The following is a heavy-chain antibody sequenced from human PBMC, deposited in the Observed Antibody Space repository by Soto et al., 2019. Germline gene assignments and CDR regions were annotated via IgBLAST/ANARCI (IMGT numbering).Heavy chain of an antibody. V-gene: IGHV3-21*01. D-gene: IGHD5-12*01. CDR1: GFTFSSYD. CDR2: ISSSSTYI. J-gene: IGHJ4*02. Sequence: GGSLRLSCAASGFTFSSYDMNWVRQAPGKGLEWVSSISSSSTYIYYADSVNGRFTISRDNARDSLYLQMNNLRAGDTAVYYCARPTGYSGYDSNYWGQGALVTVSS. CDR3: ARPTGYSGYDSNY.